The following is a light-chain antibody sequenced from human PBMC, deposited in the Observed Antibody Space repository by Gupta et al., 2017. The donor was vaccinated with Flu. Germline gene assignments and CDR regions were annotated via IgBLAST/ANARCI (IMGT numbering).Light chain of an antibody. CDR3: LQNDIYPLT. CDR1: QGISSY. CDR2: SAS. J-gene: IGKJ4*01. V-gene: IGKV1-8*01. Sequence: AIRITQSPSSLSASTGDTVTITCRASQGISSYLAWYQQKPGKAPKLLIYSASTLQSGVPSRFRGSGSGTDFTLTIRSLQSEDFATYYCLQNDIYPLTFGGGTKVDIK.